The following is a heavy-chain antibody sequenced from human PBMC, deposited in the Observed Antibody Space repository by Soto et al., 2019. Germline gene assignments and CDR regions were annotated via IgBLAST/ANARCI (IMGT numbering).Heavy chain of an antibody. D-gene: IGHD5-18*01. CDR3: ARASSTRGYSYGYWFDP. CDR2: IYYSGST. V-gene: IGHV4-31*03. CDR1: GGSISSGGYY. Sequence: QVQLQESGPGLVKPSQTLSLTCTVSGGSISSGGYYWSWIRQHPGKGLEWIGYIYYSGSTYYNPSLKSRVTISVATSKNPFSLKLSAVTAADTAVYYCARASSTRGYSYGYWFDPWGQGTLVTVSS. J-gene: IGHJ5*02.